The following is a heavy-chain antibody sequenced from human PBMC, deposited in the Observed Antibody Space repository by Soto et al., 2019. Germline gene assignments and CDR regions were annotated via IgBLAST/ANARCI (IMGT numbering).Heavy chain of an antibody. V-gene: IGHV3-23*01. D-gene: IGHD3-22*01. Sequence: EVQLLESGGGLVQPGGSLRLSCAASGFTFSSYAMSWVRQAPGKGLEWVSAISGSGGSTYYADSVKGRFTISRDKSKNTRYLQMNRLRAEDTAVYYLAKPYYDYSSGYYRYWGQGNLVTVSS. CDR2: ISGSGGST. CDR3: AKPYYDYSSGYYRY. CDR1: GFTFSSYA. J-gene: IGHJ4*01.